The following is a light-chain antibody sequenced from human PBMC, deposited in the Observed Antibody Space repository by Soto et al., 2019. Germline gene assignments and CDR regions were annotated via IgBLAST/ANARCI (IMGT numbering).Light chain of an antibody. J-gene: IGKJ2*01. V-gene: IGKV1-8*01. Sequence: AIRMTQSPSSLSASTGDRVNITCRASQGISSYLAWYQQKPGKAPKLLIYAASTLQSGVPSRFSGSGSGTDFTLTISCLQSEDFATYYCQQYYSYPWTFGQGTKLEIK. CDR1: QGISSY. CDR3: QQYYSYPWT. CDR2: AAS.